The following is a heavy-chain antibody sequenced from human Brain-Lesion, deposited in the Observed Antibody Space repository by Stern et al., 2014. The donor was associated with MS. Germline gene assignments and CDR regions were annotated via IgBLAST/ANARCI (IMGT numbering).Heavy chain of an antibody. D-gene: IGHD2-15*01. Sequence: QVQLEESGPGLVKPSETLSLTCTVAGGSVSSTSYAWAWIRQPPGKGLEWIGTIYYRGNTYYSPSLKSRLTKSLDTSKNQFSLQLRFVTAADTAVYYCAGEEDIRYCSGGSCTGNWFDPWGQGTLVTVSS. CDR2: IYYRGNT. V-gene: IGHV4-39*01. CDR1: GGSVSSTSYA. CDR3: AGEEDIRYCSGGSCTGNWFDP. J-gene: IGHJ5*02.